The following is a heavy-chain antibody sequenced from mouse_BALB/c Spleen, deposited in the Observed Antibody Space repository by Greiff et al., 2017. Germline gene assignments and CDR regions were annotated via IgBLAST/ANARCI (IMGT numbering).Heavy chain of an antibody. D-gene: IGHD1-2*01. CDR1: GFSLTSYG. CDR2: IWAGGST. CDR3: AREFPIHYYGSFDY. Sequence: VMLVESGPGLVAPSQSLSITCTVSGFSLTSYGVHWVRQPPGKGLEWLGVIWAGGSTNYNSALMSRLSISKDNSKSQVFLKMNSLQTDDTAMYYCAREFPIHYYGSFDYWGQGTTLTVSS. J-gene: IGHJ2*01. V-gene: IGHV2-9*02.